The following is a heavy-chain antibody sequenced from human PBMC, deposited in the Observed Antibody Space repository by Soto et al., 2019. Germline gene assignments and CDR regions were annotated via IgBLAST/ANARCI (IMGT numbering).Heavy chain of an antibody. CDR2: IKQDGSVK. J-gene: IGHJ4*02. CDR1: GFTFSGYW. D-gene: IGHD6-6*01. CDR3: ARIGYSSSSFDY. Sequence: PGGSLRLSCAASGFTFSGYWMSWVRQAQGKGQEWVTNIKQDGSVKYYVDYLKGRFTISRDNAKNSVYLQMDSLRAEDTAVYYCARIGYSSSSFDYWGQGTLVTVSS. V-gene: IGHV3-7*01.